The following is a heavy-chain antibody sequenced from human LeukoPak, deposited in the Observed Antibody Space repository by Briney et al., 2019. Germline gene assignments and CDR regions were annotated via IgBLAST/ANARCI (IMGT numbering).Heavy chain of an antibody. D-gene: IGHD2-2*01. CDR2: ISGSGGST. J-gene: IGHJ3*02. CDR1: GFTVSSNE. V-gene: IGHV3-23*01. Sequence: GGSLRLSCAASGFTVSSNEMSWVRQAPGKGLEWVSAISGSGGSTYYADSVKGRFAISRDNSKNTLYLQMNSLRAEDTAVYYCAKGWDIVVVPAAILDIWGQGTMVTVSS. CDR3: AKGWDIVVVPAAILDI.